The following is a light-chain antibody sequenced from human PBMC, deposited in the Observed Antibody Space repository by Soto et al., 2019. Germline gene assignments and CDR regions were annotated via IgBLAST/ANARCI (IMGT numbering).Light chain of an antibody. CDR3: QQYGSSPPLS. V-gene: IGKV3-20*01. CDR1: QSVTSSY. Sequence: IGVSQSPGTLSLSPGAGATLSCRASQSVTSSYLAWYQQKPGQAPRLLIYGASSRATGIPDRFSGSGSGTDFTLTISRLEPEDFAVYYCQQYGSSPPLSFAGGTKVDTK. J-gene: IGKJ4*01. CDR2: GAS.